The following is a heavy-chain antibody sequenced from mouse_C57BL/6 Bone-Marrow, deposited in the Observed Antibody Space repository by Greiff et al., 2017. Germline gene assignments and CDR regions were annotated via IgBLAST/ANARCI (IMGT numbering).Heavy chain of an antibody. CDR2: IDPENGDT. V-gene: IGHV14-4*01. D-gene: IGHD2-1*01. J-gene: IGHJ3*01. CDR1: GFNIKDDY. Sequence: EVQLLQSGAELVRPGASVKLSCTASGFNIKDDYMHWVKQRPEQGLEWIGWIDPENGDTEYASKFQGKATITADTSYNTAYLQLSSLTSEDTAVYYCTVIPGAYWGQGTLVTVSA. CDR3: TVIPGAY.